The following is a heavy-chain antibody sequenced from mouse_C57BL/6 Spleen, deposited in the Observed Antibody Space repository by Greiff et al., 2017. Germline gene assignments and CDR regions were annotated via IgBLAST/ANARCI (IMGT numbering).Heavy chain of an antibody. J-gene: IGHJ3*01. CDR3: ARGGYESREGRFAY. CDR2: IDPSDSET. V-gene: IGHV1-52*01. CDR1: GYTFTSYW. D-gene: IGHD2-3*01. Sequence: VQLQQPGAELVRPGSSVKLSCKASGYTFTSYWMHWVKQRPIQGLEWIGNIDPSDSETPYNQKFKDKATLTVDKSSSTAYMQLSSLTSEDSAVYYCARGGYESREGRFAYWGQGTLVTVSA.